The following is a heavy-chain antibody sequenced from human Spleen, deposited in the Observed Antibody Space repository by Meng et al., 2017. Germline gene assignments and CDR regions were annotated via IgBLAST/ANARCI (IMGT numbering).Heavy chain of an antibody. CDR3: ARGPTTMAHDFDY. CDR2: INHSGST. D-gene: IGHD4-11*01. Sequence: GPLQQWGAGLLKRSETLSLTCVFSGGSFSDYYWSWIRQPPGKGLEWIGEINHSGSTNYNPSLESRATISVDTSQNNLSLKLSSVTAADSAVYYCARGPTTMAHDFDYWGQGTLVTVSS. CDR1: GGSFSDYY. V-gene: IGHV4-34*01. J-gene: IGHJ4*02.